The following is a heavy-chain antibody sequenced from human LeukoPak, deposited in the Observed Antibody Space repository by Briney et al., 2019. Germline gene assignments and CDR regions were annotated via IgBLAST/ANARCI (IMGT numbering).Heavy chain of an antibody. D-gene: IGHD4-17*01. J-gene: IGHJ4*02. CDR1: GGSFSGYY. Sequence: SETLSLICSVYGGSFSGYYCICFLPPPRTSLQWIGEINHSGSTNYNPSLKSRVTISVDTSKNQFSLKLSSVTAADTAVYYCARANYGDYPIDYWGQGTLVTVSS. CDR2: INHSGST. CDR3: ARANYGDYPIDY. V-gene: IGHV4-34*01.